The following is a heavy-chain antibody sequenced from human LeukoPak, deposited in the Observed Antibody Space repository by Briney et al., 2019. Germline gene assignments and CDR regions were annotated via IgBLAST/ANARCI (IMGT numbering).Heavy chain of an antibody. D-gene: IGHD3-22*01. V-gene: IGHV3-33*01. CDR1: GFTFSSYG. CDR2: IWYDGSNK. J-gene: IGHJ5*02. Sequence: GGSLRLSCAASGFTFSSYGMHWVRQAPGKGLEWVAFIWYDGSNKYYADSVKGRFTISRDNSKNTLYLQMNSLRAEDTAVYYCARAEDSSGYWPNCFEPWGQGTLVTVSS. CDR3: ARAEDSSGYWPNCFEP.